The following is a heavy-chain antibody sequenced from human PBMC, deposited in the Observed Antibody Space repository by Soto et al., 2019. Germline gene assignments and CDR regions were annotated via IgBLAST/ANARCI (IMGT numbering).Heavy chain of an antibody. CDR2: IYHSGSA. CDR1: GGSISSGGYS. D-gene: IGHD3-9*01. CDR3: ARSVILTGGSYKGLIRLHYFDT. V-gene: IGHV4-30-2*01. Sequence: SETLSLTCAVSGGSISSGGYSWSWIRQPPGKGLEWIGEIYHSGSAIYTPSLKSRVTLSLDESKNEFSLNVDSVTAADTAVYYCARSVILTGGSYKGLIRLHYFDTWGPGTLVTVSS. J-gene: IGHJ4*02.